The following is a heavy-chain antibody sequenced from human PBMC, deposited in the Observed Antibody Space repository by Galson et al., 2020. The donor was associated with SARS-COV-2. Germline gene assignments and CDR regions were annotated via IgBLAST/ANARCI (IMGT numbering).Heavy chain of an antibody. V-gene: IGHV4-34*01. CDR1: GGSFSGYY. D-gene: IGHD4-17*01. CDR3: ARGRPVTTFYYYYGMDV. J-gene: IGHJ6*02. Sequence: SQASETLTLTCAAYGGSFSGYYWSWTRQPPGKGREWIGEINHSRSTNYNPSLQSRVTISVDTSKNQFSLKLSSVTAADTAVYYCARGRPVTTFYYYYGMDVWGQGATVTFSS. CDR2: INHSRST.